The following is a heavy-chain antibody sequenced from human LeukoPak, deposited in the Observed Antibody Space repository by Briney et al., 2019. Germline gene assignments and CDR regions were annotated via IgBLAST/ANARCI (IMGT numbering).Heavy chain of an antibody. D-gene: IGHD5-18*01. Sequence: ASVKVSCTASGYTFTSYDINWVRQATGQGLEWMGWMNPNSGNTGYAQKFQGRVTMTRNTSISTAYMELSSLRSEDTAVYYCARGGGYSYGLPFDYWGQGTLVTVSS. V-gene: IGHV1-8*01. CDR3: ARGGGYSYGLPFDY. CDR1: GYTFTSYD. J-gene: IGHJ4*02. CDR2: MNPNSGNT.